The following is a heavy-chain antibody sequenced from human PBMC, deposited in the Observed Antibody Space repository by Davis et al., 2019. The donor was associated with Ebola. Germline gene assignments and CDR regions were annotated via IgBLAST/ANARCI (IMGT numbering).Heavy chain of an antibody. CDR3: SGSSWYPERLDYFQH. Sequence: GGSLRLSCTASGFTFGDYAMSWVRQAPGKGLEWVGFIRSKAYGGTTEYAASVKGRFTISRDDSKSIAYLQMNSLKTEDTAMYYCSGSSWYPERLDYFQHWGQGTLVTVSS. V-gene: IGHV3-49*04. CDR2: IRSKAYGGTT. J-gene: IGHJ1*01. CDR1: GFTFGDYA. D-gene: IGHD6-13*01.